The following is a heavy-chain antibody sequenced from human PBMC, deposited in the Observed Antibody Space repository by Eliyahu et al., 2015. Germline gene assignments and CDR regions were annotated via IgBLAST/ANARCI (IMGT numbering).Heavy chain of an antibody. CDR2: IYYTWSS. Sequence: QLQLQESGPGLVKPSETLSLTCTVSGASISGSAYYWGWIRQPPGKGLEWIGTIYYTWSSYYNPSLKSRVTISVDTSKXQFSLKLGSVTAADTAVYYCARQGATVASPVDYWGRGTLVTVSS. CDR1: GASISGSAYY. D-gene: IGHD4-23*01. J-gene: IGHJ4*02. V-gene: IGHV4-39*01. CDR3: ARQGATVASPVDY.